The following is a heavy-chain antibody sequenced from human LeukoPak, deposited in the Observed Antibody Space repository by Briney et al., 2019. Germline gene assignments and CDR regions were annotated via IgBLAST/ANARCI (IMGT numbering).Heavy chain of an antibody. J-gene: IGHJ4*02. CDR3: ARHATRGGARPLYCFDY. V-gene: IGHV4-59*08. CDR1: GGSISSYY. CDR2: IYYSGST. Sequence: PSETVSLTCTVSGGSISSYYWSWIRQPPGKGLEWIGYIYYSGSTNYNPSLKSRVTISVDTSKNQFSLKLSSVTAADTAVYYCARHATRGGARPLYCFDYWGQGTLVTVSS. D-gene: IGHD3-16*01.